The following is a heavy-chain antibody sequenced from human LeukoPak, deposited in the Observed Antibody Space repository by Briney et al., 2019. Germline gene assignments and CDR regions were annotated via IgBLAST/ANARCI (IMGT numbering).Heavy chain of an antibody. CDR3: TTDSGSYSRDAFDI. J-gene: IGHJ3*02. CDR2: XKSKTDGGTT. V-gene: IGHV3-15*01. Sequence: PGGSLRLSCAASGFTFSNAXXXXXXXAXGKXXEXXXXXKSKTDGGTTDYAAPVKGRFTISRDDSKNTLYLQMNSLKTEDTAVYYCTTDSGSYSRDAFDIWGQGTMVTVSS. CDR1: GFTFSNAX. D-gene: IGHD1-26*01.